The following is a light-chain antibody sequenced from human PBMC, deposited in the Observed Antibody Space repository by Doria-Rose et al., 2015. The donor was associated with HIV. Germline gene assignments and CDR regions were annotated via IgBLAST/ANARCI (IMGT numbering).Light chain of an antibody. CDR2: AAS. V-gene: IGKV1-39*01. Sequence: DIQLTQSPSSLSASIGDRVTITCPASQTVSTYLNWFQQEPGTAPKLLIYAASRLQSGVPSRFSGSGSGTDFTLTISGLQPGDFATYYCQQTYSSPPWTFGQGTKVEMK. CDR3: QQTYSSPPWT. CDR1: QTVSTY. J-gene: IGKJ1*01.